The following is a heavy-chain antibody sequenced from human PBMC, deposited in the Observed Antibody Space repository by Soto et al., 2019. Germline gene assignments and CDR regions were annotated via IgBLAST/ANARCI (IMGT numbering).Heavy chain of an antibody. CDR1: GFTFSSYG. CDR2: IWYDGSNK. CDR3: ASAPADYSGSGSYEDPRFF. J-gene: IGHJ4*02. Sequence: QVQLVESGGGVVQPGRSLRLSCAASGFTFSSYGMHWVRQAPGKGLEWVAVIWYDGSNKYYGDSVKGRFTISRDNSKNTLYLQMNSLRVEDTAVYYCASAPADYSGSGSYEDPRFFWGEGTLVTVSS. V-gene: IGHV3-33*01. D-gene: IGHD3-10*01.